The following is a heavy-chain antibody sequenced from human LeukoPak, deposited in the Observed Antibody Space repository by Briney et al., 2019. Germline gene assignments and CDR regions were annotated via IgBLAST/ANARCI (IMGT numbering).Heavy chain of an antibody. J-gene: IGHJ4*02. V-gene: IGHV4-34*01. CDR2: INHSGST. D-gene: IGHD3-22*01. CDR3: ARRYYYDSSGQHYFDY. CDR1: GGSFSDYY. Sequence: SETLSLTCAVYGGSFSDYYWSWIRQPPGKGLEWIGEINHSGSTNYKPSLKSRVTISVDTSKNQFSLKLSSVTAADTAVYYCARRYYYDSSGQHYFDYWGQGTLVTVSS.